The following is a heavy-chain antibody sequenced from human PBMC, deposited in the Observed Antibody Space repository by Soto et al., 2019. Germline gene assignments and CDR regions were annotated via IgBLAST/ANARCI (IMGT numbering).Heavy chain of an antibody. CDR2: ISYDGSNK. Sequence: PGGSLRLSCAASGFTFSSYGMHWFRQAPGKGLEWVAVISYDGSNKYYADSVKGRFTISRDNSKNTLYLQMNSLRAEDTAVYYYAKDLQIVVVFEWYYGMDVWGQGTTVTVSS. J-gene: IGHJ6*02. CDR3: AKDLQIVVVFEWYYGMDV. D-gene: IGHD3-22*01. CDR1: GFTFSSYG. V-gene: IGHV3-30*18.